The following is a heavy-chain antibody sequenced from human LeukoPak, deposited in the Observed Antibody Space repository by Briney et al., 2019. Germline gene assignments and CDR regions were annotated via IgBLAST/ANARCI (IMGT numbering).Heavy chain of an antibody. D-gene: IGHD2-21*02. CDR3: ARLNGYYWVVATAIRRNAFDI. J-gene: IGHJ3*02. Sequence: SETLSLTCAVYGGSFSGYYWSWIRQPPGKGLEWIGEINHSGSTNYNPSLKSRVTISVDTSKNQFSLKLSSVTAADTAVCYCARLNGYYWVVATAIRRNAFDIWGQGTMVTVSS. V-gene: IGHV4-34*01. CDR1: GGSFSGYY. CDR2: INHSGST.